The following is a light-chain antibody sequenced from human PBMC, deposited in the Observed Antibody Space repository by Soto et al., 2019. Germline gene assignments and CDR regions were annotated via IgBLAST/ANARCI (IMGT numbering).Light chain of an antibody. Sequence: EIVLTQSPATLSLSPGEGATLSCRASQSVSGYLAWYQQKPGQAPRLLIHDASNRATGIPARFSGSGSGTDFTLTLSSLEPEDFAVYYCQQRSNWPITFGQGTRLEIK. J-gene: IGKJ5*01. CDR1: QSVSGY. V-gene: IGKV3-11*01. CDR2: DAS. CDR3: QQRSNWPIT.